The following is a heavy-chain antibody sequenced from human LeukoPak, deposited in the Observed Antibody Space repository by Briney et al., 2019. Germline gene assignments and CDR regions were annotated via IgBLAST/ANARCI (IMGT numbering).Heavy chain of an antibody. Sequence: GGSLRLSCAASGFTFSDYAMHWVRQAPGKGLEWVAVISKDGSDKYYPGSVRGRFTISRDNSKNTVYLQMDSLRAENTAIYYCARDYWWNYDYWGQGTLVTVSS. V-gene: IGHV3-30-3*01. D-gene: IGHD1-7*01. CDR1: GFTFSDYA. CDR3: ARDYWWNYDY. CDR2: ISKDGSDK. J-gene: IGHJ4*02.